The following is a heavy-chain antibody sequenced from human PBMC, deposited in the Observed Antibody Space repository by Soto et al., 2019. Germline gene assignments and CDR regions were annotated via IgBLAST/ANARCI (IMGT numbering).Heavy chain of an antibody. V-gene: IGHV4-59*01. CDR1: GASSSSYY. Sequence: QVQLQESGPGLVKSSETLSLTCTVSGASSSSYYWSWIRQPPGKGLEWIGYMNDFGRTIYNPSLKSRVTISLDTSTNQFSLKLTSVIAADTAVYYCARSFCRDAVRCNWFDPWGQGTLVTVSS. J-gene: IGHJ5*02. CDR3: ARSFCRDAVRCNWFDP. CDR2: MNDFGRT. D-gene: IGHD2-8*01.